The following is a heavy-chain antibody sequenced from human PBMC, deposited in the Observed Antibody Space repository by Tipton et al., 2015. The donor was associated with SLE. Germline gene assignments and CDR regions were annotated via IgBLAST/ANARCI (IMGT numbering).Heavy chain of an antibody. CDR2: IYTSGST. Sequence: TLSLTCTVSGGSISSSSFYWGWIRQPPGKGLEWIGRIYTSGSTNYNPSLKSRVTISVDTSKNQFSLKLSSVTAADTAVYFCTRGPVGSGYYSSSDAFDFWGQGTMVTVSS. CDR1: GGSISSSSFY. D-gene: IGHD3-22*01. V-gene: IGHV4-61*02. J-gene: IGHJ3*01. CDR3: TRGPVGSGYYSSSDAFDF.